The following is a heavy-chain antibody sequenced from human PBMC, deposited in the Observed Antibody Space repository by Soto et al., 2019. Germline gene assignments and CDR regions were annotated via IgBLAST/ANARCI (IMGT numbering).Heavy chain of an antibody. CDR3: ARDRTLPGSGSYSYYFDY. D-gene: IGHD3-10*01. J-gene: IGHJ4*02. CDR1: GFTFSSYW. Sequence: EVQLVESGGGLVQPGGSLRLSCAASGFTFSSYWMSWVRQAPGKGLEWVANIKQDGSEKYYVDSVKGRLTISRDNAKNSLYLQMNSLRAEDTAVYYCARDRTLPGSGSYSYYFDYWGQGTLVTVSS. CDR2: IKQDGSEK. V-gene: IGHV3-7*01.